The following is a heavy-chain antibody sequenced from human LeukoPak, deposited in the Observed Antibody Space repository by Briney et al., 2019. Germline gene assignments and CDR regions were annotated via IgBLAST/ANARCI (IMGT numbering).Heavy chain of an antibody. V-gene: IGHV3-30*03. J-gene: IGHJ4*02. D-gene: IGHD3-22*01. Sequence: GGSLRLSCAASGFTFSSYGMHWVRQAPGKGLEWVAVISYVGSNKYYADSVKGRFTISRDNSKNTLYLQMNSLRAEDTAVYYCARPYYYDSSGYYDYWGQGTLVTVSS. CDR3: ARPYYYDSSGYYDY. CDR2: ISYVGSNK. CDR1: GFTFSSYG.